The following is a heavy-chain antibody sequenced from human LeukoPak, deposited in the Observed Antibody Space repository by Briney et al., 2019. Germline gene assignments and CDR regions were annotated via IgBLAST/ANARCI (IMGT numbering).Heavy chain of an antibody. V-gene: IGHV4-39*01. CDR2: FYYSGST. Sequence: PSETLSLTCTVSGASFRSSTYYWGWIRQPPGKGLEWIGSFYYSGSTYYNPSLKSRVTMSVDTSKNQFSLKLSSVTAADTAVYYCARHAGGISATGTRPFDYWGQGTLVTVSS. D-gene: IGHD6-13*01. CDR1: GASFRSSTYY. J-gene: IGHJ4*02. CDR3: ARHAGGISATGTRPFDY.